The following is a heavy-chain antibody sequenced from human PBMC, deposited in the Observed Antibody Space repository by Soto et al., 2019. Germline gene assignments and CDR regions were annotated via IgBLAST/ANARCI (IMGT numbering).Heavy chain of an antibody. D-gene: IGHD2-15*01. V-gene: IGHV3-15*07. CDR1: GFSISSAW. Sequence: QLVESGGGLVRPGGSLRLSCSASGFSISSAWMNWVRQAPGKGLEWVGRIKTKIEGETTHYAAPVNGRFTVSRDDSKNMLYLQMNSLKADDTALYYCTIGSVEGVWGQGTTVTVSS. CDR3: TIGSVEGV. CDR2: IKTKIEGETT. J-gene: IGHJ6*02.